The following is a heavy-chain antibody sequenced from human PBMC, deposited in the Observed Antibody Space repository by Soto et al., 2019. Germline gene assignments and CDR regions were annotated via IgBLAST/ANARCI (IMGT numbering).Heavy chain of an antibody. J-gene: IGHJ5*02. V-gene: IGHV4-34*01. CDR1: GGSLSGYY. CDR2: INHSGST. CDR3: ARISYYDSSGYFWFDP. Sequence: LSLTCAVYGGSLSGYYWSWIRQPPGKGLEWIGEINHSGSTNYNPSLKSRVTISVDTSKNQFSLKLSSVTAADTAVYYCARISYYDSSGYFWFDPWGQGTLVTVSS. D-gene: IGHD3-22*01.